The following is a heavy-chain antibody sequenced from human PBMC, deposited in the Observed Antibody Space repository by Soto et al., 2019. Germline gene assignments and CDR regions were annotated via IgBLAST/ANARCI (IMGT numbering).Heavy chain of an antibody. CDR3: AGSDRYSFDY. J-gene: IGHJ4*02. Sequence: GGSLRLSCAASGFTFNSYWMHWVRQAPGKGLVWVSRLSGNRRTLAYADFVEGRFTISRDSAKNMLFLQMNSLRAEDTAVYYCAGSDRYSFDYWGQGTLVTVSS. CDR1: GFTFNSYW. V-gene: IGHV3-74*01. CDR2: LSGNRRTL.